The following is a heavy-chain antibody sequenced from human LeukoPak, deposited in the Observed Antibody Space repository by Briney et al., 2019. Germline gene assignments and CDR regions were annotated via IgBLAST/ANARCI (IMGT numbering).Heavy chain of an antibody. CDR2: IYYSGST. V-gene: IGHV4-39*01. CDR1: GGSISSSSYY. Sequence: SETLSLTCTVSGGSISSSSYYWGWIRQPPGKGLEWIGSIYYSGSTYYNPSLKSRVTISVDTSKNQFSLKLSSVTAADTAVYYCASDSSGLFDYWGQGTLVTVSS. CDR3: ASDSSGLFDY. J-gene: IGHJ4*02. D-gene: IGHD3-22*01.